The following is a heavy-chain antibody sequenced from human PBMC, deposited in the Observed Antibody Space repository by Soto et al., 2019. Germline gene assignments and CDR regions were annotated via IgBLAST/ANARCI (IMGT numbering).Heavy chain of an antibody. CDR1: GFTFDDNA. Sequence: EVQLVESGGGLVQPGRSLRLSCAASGFTFDDNAMHWVRQSPGKGLEWVSGISWNSGTIAYADSVEGRFTISRDNAKNSLYLQMNSLRAEDTALYYCARDMYFITAAGGGIDDWGQGTLVTVSS. J-gene: IGHJ4*02. V-gene: IGHV3-9*01. CDR3: ARDMYFITAAGGGIDD. CDR2: ISWNSGTI. D-gene: IGHD6-25*01.